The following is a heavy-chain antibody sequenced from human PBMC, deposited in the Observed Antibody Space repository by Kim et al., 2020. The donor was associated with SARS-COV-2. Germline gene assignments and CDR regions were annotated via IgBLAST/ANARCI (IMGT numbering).Heavy chain of an antibody. CDR2: IRWNGVGI. J-gene: IGHJ6*02. V-gene: IGHV3-9*01. Sequence: GGSLRLSCTASGFAFGESAMHWVRQAPGKGLEWVSGIRWNGVGIGYADSVKGRFTISRDNAENSLYLEMNSLGPEDTALYYWAKETSYSYYGMDVWGHGT. CDR3: AKETSYSYYGMDV. CDR1: GFAFGESA.